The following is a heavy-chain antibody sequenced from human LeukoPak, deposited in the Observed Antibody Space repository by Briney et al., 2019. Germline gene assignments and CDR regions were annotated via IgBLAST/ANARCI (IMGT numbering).Heavy chain of an antibody. D-gene: IGHD3-22*01. V-gene: IGHV1-69*05. J-gene: IGHJ4*02. CDR3: AREKYYYDSGGYPQPLDY. Sequence: SVKVSCKASGGTFSSYAISWVRQAPGQGLEWMGGIIPIFGTANYAQKFQGRVTITTDESTSTAYMELSSLRSEDTAVYYCAREKYYYDSGGYPQPLDYWGQGTLVTVSS. CDR2: IIPIFGTA. CDR1: GGTFSSYA.